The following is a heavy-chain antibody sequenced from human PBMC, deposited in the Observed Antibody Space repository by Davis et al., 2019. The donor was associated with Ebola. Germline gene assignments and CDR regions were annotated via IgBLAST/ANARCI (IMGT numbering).Heavy chain of an antibody. CDR3: ASLGGYSNFYYYGMDV. D-gene: IGHD5-18*01. Sequence: SSVKVSCKASVGTFNNYAISWVRQAPGQGLEWMGGIIPIFGTTNYAQKFQGRVTITADESTSTAYMELSSLRSEDTAVYYCASLGGYSNFYYYGMDVWGQGTTVTVSS. CDR2: IIPIFGTT. CDR1: VGTFNNYA. V-gene: IGHV1-69*13. J-gene: IGHJ6*02.